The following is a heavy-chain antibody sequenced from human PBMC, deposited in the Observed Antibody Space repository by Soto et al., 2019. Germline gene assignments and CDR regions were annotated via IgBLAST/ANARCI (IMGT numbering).Heavy chain of an antibody. D-gene: IGHD6-13*01. CDR1: GGSISSGGYY. CDR3: ARDLQYSRLFYGMDV. CDR2: IYYSGST. V-gene: IGHV4-31*03. J-gene: IGHJ6*02. Sequence: SETLSLTCTVSGGSISSGGYYWSWIRQHPGKGLEWIGYIYYSGSTYYNPSLKSRVTISVDTSKNQFSLRLSSVTAADTAVYYCARDLQYSRLFYGMDVWGQGTTVTVSS.